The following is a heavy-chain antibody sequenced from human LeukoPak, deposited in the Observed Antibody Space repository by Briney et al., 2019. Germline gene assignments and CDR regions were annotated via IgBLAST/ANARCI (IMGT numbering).Heavy chain of an antibody. V-gene: IGHV4-4*02. Sequence: SETLSLTCAVSGGSISSSNWWGWVRQPPGKGLEWIGEIYHSGSTNYNPSLKSRVTISVDKSKNQFSLKLSSVTAADTAVYYCARASRDYDFWSGYLYYYYGMDVWGQGTTVTVSS. CDR1: GGSISSSNW. D-gene: IGHD3-3*01. CDR3: ARASRDYDFWSGYLYYYYGMDV. CDR2: IYHSGST. J-gene: IGHJ6*02.